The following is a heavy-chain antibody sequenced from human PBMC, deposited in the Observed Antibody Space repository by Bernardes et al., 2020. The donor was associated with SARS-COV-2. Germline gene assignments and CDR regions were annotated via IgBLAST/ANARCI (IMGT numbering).Heavy chain of an antibody. CDR3: ARRRYGDFGVDV. J-gene: IGHJ6*02. D-gene: IGHD4-17*01. CDR1: DYTFANYW. CDR2: IYPGDSDT. Sequence: ESLKISCKGSDYTFANYWIGWVRQMPGKGLEWMGIIYPGDSDTKYSPSFQGRVTISADKSVNTAYLQWSSLKASDTAIYYCARRRYGDFGVDVWGQGTTVTVSS. V-gene: IGHV5-51*01.